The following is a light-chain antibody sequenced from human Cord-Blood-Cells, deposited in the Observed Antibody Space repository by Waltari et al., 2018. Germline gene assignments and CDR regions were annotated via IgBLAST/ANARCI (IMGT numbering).Light chain of an antibody. CDR1: QSISNW. V-gene: IGKV1-5*03. Sequence: DIQMTQSPSTLSASVGDRVTITCRASQSISNWLAWYQQKPGKAPKLLFYKASSLESGVPSRFSGSGSGTEFTLTISSLQPDDFATYYCQQYNSYSFTFGPGTKVDIK. J-gene: IGKJ3*01. CDR2: KAS. CDR3: QQYNSYSFT.